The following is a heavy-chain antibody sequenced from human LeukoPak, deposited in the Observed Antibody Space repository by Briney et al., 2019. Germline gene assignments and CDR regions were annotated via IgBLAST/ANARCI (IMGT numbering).Heavy chain of an antibody. D-gene: IGHD3-10*01. CDR2: IYQSGST. J-gene: IGHJ5*02. V-gene: IGHV4-38-2*02. Sequence: SETLSLTCTVSGYSIRNGYNWGWIRLSPGKGLEWLGSIYQSGSTYDNPSLKSRVTLSIDTSKNQFSLKLSSVTAADTAVYYCAGGRRITMVRGARMINWFDPWGQGTLVTVSS. CDR1: GYSIRNGYN. CDR3: AGGRRITMVRGARMINWFDP.